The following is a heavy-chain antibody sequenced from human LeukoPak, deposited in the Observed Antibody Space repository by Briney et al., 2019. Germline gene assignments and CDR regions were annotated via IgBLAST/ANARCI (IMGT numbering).Heavy chain of an antibody. CDR3: ARAWDLTTVTDGYCFDY. Sequence: PGGSLRLSCAASGFTFSSYSMNWVRQAPGKGLEWVSYISSSSSTIYYADSVKGRFTISRDNAKNSLYLQINSLRAEDTAVYYCARAWDLTTVTDGYCFDYWGQGTLVTVSS. V-gene: IGHV3-48*01. J-gene: IGHJ4*02. CDR1: GFTFSSYS. CDR2: ISSSSSTI. D-gene: IGHD4-17*01.